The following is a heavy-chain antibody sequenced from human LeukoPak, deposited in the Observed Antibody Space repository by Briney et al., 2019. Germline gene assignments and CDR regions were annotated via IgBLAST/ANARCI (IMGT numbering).Heavy chain of an antibody. CDR1: GFTFDDYA. CDR3: AREGITMVRGVNYYYMDV. V-gene: IGHV3-9*01. Sequence: GGSLRLSCAASGFTFDDYAMHWVRQAPGKGLEWVSGICWNSGSIGYADSVKGRFTISRDNAKNSLYLQMNSLRAEDTAVYYCAREGITMVRGVNYYYMDVWGKGTTVTVSS. J-gene: IGHJ6*03. D-gene: IGHD3-10*01. CDR2: ICWNSGSI.